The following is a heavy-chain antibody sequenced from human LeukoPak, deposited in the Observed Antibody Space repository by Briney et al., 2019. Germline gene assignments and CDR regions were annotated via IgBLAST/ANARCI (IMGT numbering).Heavy chain of an antibody. CDR3: GRGRDYEDDGDAFDI. V-gene: IGHV1-2*02. Sequence: GASVKVSCKASGYTFTGYYMHWVRQAPGQGLEWMGWINPNSGGTNYAQKFQGRVTMTRDTSISTAYMELSRLRSDDTAVYYCGRGRDYEDDGDAFDIWGQGTMVTVSS. D-gene: IGHD4-17*01. CDR2: INPNSGGT. J-gene: IGHJ3*02. CDR1: GYTFTGYY.